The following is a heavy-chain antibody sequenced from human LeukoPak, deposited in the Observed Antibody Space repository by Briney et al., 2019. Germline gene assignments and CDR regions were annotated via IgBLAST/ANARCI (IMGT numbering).Heavy chain of an antibody. J-gene: IGHJ4*02. CDR2: ISSSYI. Sequence: GGSLRLSCAASGFTFSSYSMNWVRQAPGKGLEWVSSISSSYIYYADSVKGRFTISRDNAKNSLYLQMNSLRAEDTAVYYCARIGYSSSSLDYWGQGTLVTVSS. D-gene: IGHD6-6*01. CDR3: ARIGYSSSSLDY. V-gene: IGHV3-21*01. CDR1: GFTFSSYS.